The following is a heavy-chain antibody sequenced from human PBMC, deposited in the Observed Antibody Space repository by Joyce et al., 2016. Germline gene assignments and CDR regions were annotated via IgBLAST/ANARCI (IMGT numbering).Heavy chain of an antibody. CDR1: GFAFNSYG. Sequence: QVHLVESGGGVVQPGRSLTLSCKASGFAFNSYGMVWVRQAPGKGMEWGALISHDGRDKFYGDSVKGRITVARDNPENTLYLQMNTLRLDDTALYYCAKDRGRYGSGSYSLDYWGQGALVTVSS. V-gene: IGHV3-30*18. D-gene: IGHD3-10*01. J-gene: IGHJ4*02. CDR2: ISHDGRDK. CDR3: AKDRGRYGSGSYSLDY.